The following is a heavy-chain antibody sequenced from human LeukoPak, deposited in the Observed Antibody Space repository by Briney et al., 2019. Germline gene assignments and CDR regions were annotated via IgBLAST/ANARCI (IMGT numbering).Heavy chain of an antibody. J-gene: IGHJ3*02. V-gene: IGHV3-21*01. CDR2: ISSSSSYI. CDR3: ARWDQIVSDAFDI. D-gene: IGHD1-26*01. Sequence: GGSLRLSCAASGFTFSSYSMNWVRQAPGKGLEWVSSISSSSSYIYYADSVKGRFTISRDNAKNSLYLQMNSLRAEDTAVYYCARWDQIVSDAFDIWGQGTMVTVSS. CDR1: GFTFSSYS.